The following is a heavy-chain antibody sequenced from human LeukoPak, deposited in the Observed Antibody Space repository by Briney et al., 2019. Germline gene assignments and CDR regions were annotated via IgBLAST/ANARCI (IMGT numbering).Heavy chain of an antibody. V-gene: IGHV1-46*01. D-gene: IGHD6-13*01. Sequence: GASVKVSCKASGYTFTSYYMHWVRQAPGQGLEWMGIVNPNGGSTSYAQKFQGRVTMTRDTSTSTVYMELSSLRSEDTAVYYCARYSSSAGDYWGQGTLVTVSS. CDR1: GYTFTSYY. CDR3: ARYSSSAGDY. CDR2: VNPNGGST. J-gene: IGHJ4*02.